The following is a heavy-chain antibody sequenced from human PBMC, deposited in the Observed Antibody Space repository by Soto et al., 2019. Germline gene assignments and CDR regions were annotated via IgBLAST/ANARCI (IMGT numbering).Heavy chain of an antibody. Sequence: KTSETLSLTCTVSGGSISSGDYYWSWIRQPPGKGLEWIGYIYYSGSTYYNPSLKSRVTISVDTSKNQFSLKLSSVTAADTAVYYCARDRRETAMVTVYYYGMDVWGQGTTVTVSS. CDR1: GGSISSGDYY. J-gene: IGHJ6*02. D-gene: IGHD5-18*01. CDR3: ARDRRETAMVTVYYYGMDV. V-gene: IGHV4-30-4*01. CDR2: IYYSGST.